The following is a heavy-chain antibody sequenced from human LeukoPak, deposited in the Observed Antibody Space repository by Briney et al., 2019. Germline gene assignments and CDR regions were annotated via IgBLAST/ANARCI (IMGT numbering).Heavy chain of an antibody. CDR3: VRDPYEAY. J-gene: IGHJ4*02. D-gene: IGHD5-12*01. V-gene: IGHV3-23*01. CDR1: GFTFSNYA. Sequence: QPGGSLRLSCAASGFTFSNYAMSWVRPGPGKGLEWVSAISGGGGNTYYADSVKGRFTISRDNSKNTLYLRMNSLRAEDTAVYYCVRDPYEAYWGQGTLVTVSS. CDR2: ISGGGGNT.